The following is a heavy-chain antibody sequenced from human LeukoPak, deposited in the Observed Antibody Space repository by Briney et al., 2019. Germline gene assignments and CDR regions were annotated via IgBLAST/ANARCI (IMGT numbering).Heavy chain of an antibody. D-gene: IGHD3-9*01. CDR1: GYTFTSYG. J-gene: IGHJ3*02. Sequence: ASVKVSCKASGYTFTSYGISWVRQAPGQGLEWMGWISAYNGNTNYAQKFQGRVTMTTDTSTSTAYMELGSLRSDDTALYYCARDPDYDTLSDAFDIWGQGTMVTVSS. CDR3: ARDPDYDTLSDAFDI. V-gene: IGHV1-18*01. CDR2: ISAYNGNT.